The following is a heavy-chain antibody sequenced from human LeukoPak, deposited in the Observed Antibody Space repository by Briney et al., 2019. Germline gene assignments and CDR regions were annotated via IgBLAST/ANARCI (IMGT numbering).Heavy chain of an antibody. CDR1: GFTFSSYG. V-gene: IGHV3-33*01. Sequence: GGSLRLSCAASGFTFSSYGMHWVRQAPGKGLEWVAVIWYDGSNKYYADSVKGRFTISRDNSKNTLYLQMNSLRAEDTAVYYCARDAIYSSDPGFDLWGRGTLVTVSS. J-gene: IGHJ2*01. CDR3: ARDAIYSSDPGFDL. D-gene: IGHD6-25*01. CDR2: IWYDGSNK.